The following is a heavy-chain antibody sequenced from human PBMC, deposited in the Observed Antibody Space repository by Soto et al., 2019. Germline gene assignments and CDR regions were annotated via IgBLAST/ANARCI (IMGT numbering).Heavy chain of an antibody. V-gene: IGHV3-30-3*01. CDR1: GFTFSSYA. CDR2: ISYDGSNK. Sequence: PGGSLRLSCAASGFTFSSYAMHWVRQAPGKGLEWVAVISYDGSNKYYADSVKGRFTISRDNSKNTLYLQMNSLRAEDTAVYYCAREGARIAVAFDYWGQGTLVTVSS. D-gene: IGHD6-19*01. J-gene: IGHJ4*02. CDR3: AREGARIAVAFDY.